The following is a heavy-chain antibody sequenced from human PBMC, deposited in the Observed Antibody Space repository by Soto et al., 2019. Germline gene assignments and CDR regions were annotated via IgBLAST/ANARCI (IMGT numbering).Heavy chain of an antibody. CDR1: GFTFSSYG. V-gene: IGHV3-30*18. Sequence: QVQLVESGGGVVQPGRSLRLSCAASGFTFSSYGMHWVRQAPGKGLEWVAVISYDGSNKYYADSVKGRFTISRDNSKNTLYLQMNSLRAEDTAVYYCAKVVVGIAPDYWGQGTLVTVSS. J-gene: IGHJ4*02. CDR3: AKVVVGIAPDY. CDR2: ISYDGSNK. D-gene: IGHD6-13*01.